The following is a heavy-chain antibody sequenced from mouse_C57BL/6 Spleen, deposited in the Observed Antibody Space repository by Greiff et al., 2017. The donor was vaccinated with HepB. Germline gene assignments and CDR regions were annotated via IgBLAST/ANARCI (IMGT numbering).Heavy chain of an antibody. CDR3: TRSHYYGSSYWYFDV. CDR2: IDPETGGT. J-gene: IGHJ1*03. V-gene: IGHV1-15*01. Sequence: VQLQQSGAELVRPGASVTLSCKASGYTFTDYEMHWVKQTPVHGLEWIGAIDPETGGTAYNQKFKGKAILTADKSSSTAYMELRSLTSEVSAVYYCTRSHYYGSSYWYFDVWGTGTTVTVSS. D-gene: IGHD1-1*01. CDR1: GYTFTDYE.